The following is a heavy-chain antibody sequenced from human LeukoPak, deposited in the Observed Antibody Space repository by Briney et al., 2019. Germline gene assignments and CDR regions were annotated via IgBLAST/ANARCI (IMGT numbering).Heavy chain of an antibody. V-gene: IGHV3-23*01. CDR2: ISGSGSGGST. CDR1: GFTVSSNS. Sequence: PGGSLRLSCTVSGFTVSSNSMSWVRQAPGKGLEWVSSISGSGSGGSTYYADSVKGRFTISRDNSKNTLYLQMNSLIAEDTAVYYCAKSGYNRFDYWGQGTRVTVSS. CDR3: AKSGYNRFDY. D-gene: IGHD5-24*01. J-gene: IGHJ4*02.